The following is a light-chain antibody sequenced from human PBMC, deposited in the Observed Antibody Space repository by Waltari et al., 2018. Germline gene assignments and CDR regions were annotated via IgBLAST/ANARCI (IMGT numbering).Light chain of an antibody. J-gene: IGLJ3*02. V-gene: IGLV3-19*01. CDR3: HSRDTSGTHVL. Sequence: SSELTQDPAVSVALGQTVRLTCQGEGLRCSYASWYQQKPGQAPVLVFYGKNNRPSGIPDRFSGSTSGDTASLTISGAQAEDEADYFCHSRDTSGTHVLFGGGTTVTVL. CDR1: GLRCSY. CDR2: GKN.